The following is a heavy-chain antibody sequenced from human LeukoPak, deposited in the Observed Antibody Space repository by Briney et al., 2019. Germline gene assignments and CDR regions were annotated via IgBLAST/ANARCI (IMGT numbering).Heavy chain of an antibody. CDR2: INSDGSST. CDR1: GFTFSSYW. Sequence: GGSLRLSCAASGFTFSSYWMHWVRQAPGKGQVWVSRINSDGSSTSYADSVKGRFTISRDNAKNTLYLQMNSLRAEDTAVYYCARASDFWSGYYSGDYPDYWGQGTLVTVSS. V-gene: IGHV3-74*01. D-gene: IGHD3-3*01. J-gene: IGHJ4*02. CDR3: ARASDFWSGYYSGDYPDY.